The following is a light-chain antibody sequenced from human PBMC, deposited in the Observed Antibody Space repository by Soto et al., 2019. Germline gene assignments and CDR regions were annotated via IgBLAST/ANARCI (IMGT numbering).Light chain of an antibody. CDR1: QNVSSSF. CDR3: QQYVTSPYI. V-gene: IGKV3-20*01. CDR2: AAS. Sequence: ETVLTQSPGTLSLSPGERDSLSLRASQNVSSSFVARSQQKPAQAPRLLIYAASLRATGLPDRFSGGGSATDFTLTINKVEPEDFAVCYCQQYVTSPYIFGQGTKLEIK. J-gene: IGKJ2*01.